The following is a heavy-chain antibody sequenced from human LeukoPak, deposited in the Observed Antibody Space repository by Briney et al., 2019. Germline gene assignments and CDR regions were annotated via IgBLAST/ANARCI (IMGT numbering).Heavy chain of an antibody. V-gene: IGHV3-7*03. CDR1: GFTFSSYW. D-gene: IGHD5-18*01. CDR3: AKVLHGGIQNVDTDDAFDI. Sequence: GGSPRLSCAASGFTFSSYWMSWVRQAPGKGLEWVPNIKQDGSEKYYVDSVKGRFTISRDNAKNSLYLQMNSLRAEDTALYYCAKVLHGGIQNVDTDDAFDIWGQGTMVTVSS. J-gene: IGHJ3*02. CDR2: IKQDGSEK.